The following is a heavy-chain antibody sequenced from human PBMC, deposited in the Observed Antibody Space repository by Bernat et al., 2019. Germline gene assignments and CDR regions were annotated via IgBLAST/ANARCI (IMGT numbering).Heavy chain of an antibody. J-gene: IGHJ6*04. D-gene: IGHD3-10*01. CDR2: ISHSVSLI. Sequence: EVQLVESGGGLVQPGGSLRLSCAASGFTFSSYEMNWVRQAPGKGLEWISYISHSVSLIYYAESVKGRFTISRDNAKNSLYPQMDSLRAEDTAVYYCVRERSRGYYGVWGKGTTVTVSS. CDR1: GFTFSSYE. V-gene: IGHV3-48*03. CDR3: VRERSRGYYGV.